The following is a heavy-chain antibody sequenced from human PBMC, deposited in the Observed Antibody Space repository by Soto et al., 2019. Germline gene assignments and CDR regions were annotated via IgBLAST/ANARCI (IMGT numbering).Heavy chain of an antibody. J-gene: IGHJ4*02. CDR1: GFTVSSNY. Sequence: PGGSLRLSCAASGFTVSSNYMSWVRQAPGKGLEWVSVIYSGGSTYYADSVKGRFTISRDNSKNTLYLQMNILRAEDSFVYYCASSYYDSSGYYSPVGYWGQGTLVTVSS. CDR3: ASSYYDSSGYYSPVGY. D-gene: IGHD3-22*01. CDR2: IYSGGST. V-gene: IGHV3-66*01.